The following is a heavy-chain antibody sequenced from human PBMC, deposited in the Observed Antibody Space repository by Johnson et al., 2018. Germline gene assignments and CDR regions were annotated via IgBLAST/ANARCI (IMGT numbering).Heavy chain of an antibody. Sequence: VQLVESGGGLVQPGGSLRLSCAASGFTFSSYWMSWVRQAPGKGLEWVANIKQDGSEKYYVDSVKGRFTISRDNAKNSLYLQMNSLRAEDTVGYYCAGEEPLLAYFYDYMDVWGKGTTGTVAS. J-gene: IGHJ6*03. CDR2: IKQDGSEK. CDR3: AGEEPLLAYFYDYMDV. D-gene: IGHD1-14*01. CDR1: GFTFSSYW. V-gene: IGHV3-7*01.